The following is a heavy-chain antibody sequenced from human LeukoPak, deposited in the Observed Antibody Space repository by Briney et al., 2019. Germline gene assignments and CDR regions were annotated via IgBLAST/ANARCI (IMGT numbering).Heavy chain of an antibody. CDR3: ARDRREYYYGSGSYYNYYYYYYMDV. J-gene: IGHJ6*03. V-gene: IGHV1-46*01. CDR2: ISPSGGST. D-gene: IGHD3-10*01. CDR1: GYTFTSNY. Sequence: ASVKVSCKAFGYTFTSNYMHWVRQAPGQGPEWMGVISPSGGSTTYAQKFQGRVTLTRDMSTSTDYLELSSLRSEDTAVYYCARDRREYYYGSGSYYNYYYYYYMDVWGKGTTVTISS.